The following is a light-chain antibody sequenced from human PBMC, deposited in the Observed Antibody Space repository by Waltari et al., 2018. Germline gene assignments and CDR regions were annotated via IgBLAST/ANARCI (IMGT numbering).Light chain of an antibody. V-gene: IGKV3-15*01. CDR2: GAS. CDR3: QQYNNWPVWT. Sequence: EIVMTQSPATLSVSPGERATLSCRASQSVSSNLAWYQQKPGQAPRLLIHGASTRATDIPARVSGSGSGTEFTLTISSLQSEDFAVYYCQQYNNWPVWTFGQGTKVEIK. J-gene: IGKJ1*01. CDR1: QSVSSN.